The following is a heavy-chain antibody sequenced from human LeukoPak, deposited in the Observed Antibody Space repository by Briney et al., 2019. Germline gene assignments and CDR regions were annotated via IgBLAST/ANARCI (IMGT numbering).Heavy chain of an antibody. CDR2: IKQDGSEK. J-gene: IGHJ4*02. V-gene: IGHV3-7*01. CDR3: ARGRSTMLLWFGEPGYYFDY. CDR1: GFTFSSYW. D-gene: IGHD3-10*01. Sequence: GGSLRLSCAASGFTFSSYWMSWVRQAPGKGLEWVANIKQDGSEKCYVDSVKGRFTISRDNAKNSLYLQMNSLRAEDTAVYYCARGRSTMLLWFGEPGYYFDYWGQGTLVTVSS.